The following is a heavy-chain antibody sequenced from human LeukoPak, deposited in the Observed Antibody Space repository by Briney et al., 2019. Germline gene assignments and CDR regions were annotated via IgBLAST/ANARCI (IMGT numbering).Heavy chain of an antibody. Sequence: GGSLTLSCAASGFTFSGSAMHWVRQAPGKGLEWVGRIRGKANSYATAYAASVKGTFTISRDDSKNTAYLQMNSLKTEDTAVYYCTSNPITGTPNDYWGQGTLVTVSS. V-gene: IGHV3-73*01. J-gene: IGHJ4*02. CDR3: TSNPITGTPNDY. D-gene: IGHD1-7*01. CDR2: IRGKANSYAT. CDR1: GFTFSGSA.